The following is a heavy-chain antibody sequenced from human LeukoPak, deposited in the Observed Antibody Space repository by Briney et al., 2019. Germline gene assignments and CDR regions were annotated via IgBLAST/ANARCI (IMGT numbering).Heavy chain of an antibody. J-gene: IGHJ4*02. Sequence: PSETLSLTCAVYGGSFSGYYWSWIRQPPGKGLEWIGEINHSGSTNYNPSLKSRVTISVDTSKNQFSLKLSSVTAADTAVYYCASYDFWSGRSLFDYWGQGTLVTVSS. CDR2: INHSGST. D-gene: IGHD3-3*01. V-gene: IGHV4-34*01. CDR1: GGSFSGYY. CDR3: ASYDFWSGRSLFDY.